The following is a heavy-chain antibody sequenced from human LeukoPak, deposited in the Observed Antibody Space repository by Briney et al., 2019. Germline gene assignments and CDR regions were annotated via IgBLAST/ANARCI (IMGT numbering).Heavy chain of an antibody. Sequence: GGSLRLSCVVSGIPFSDYYMNWIRQAPGKGLEWISYISSSSSYRDYAASVKGRFTISRDNAKNVLYLQMNSLRVEDTAVYYCAAGTAAGYWGLGTLVAVSP. CDR3: AAGTAAGY. D-gene: IGHD6-25*01. CDR2: ISSSSSYR. J-gene: IGHJ4*02. CDR1: GIPFSDYY. V-gene: IGHV3-11*03.